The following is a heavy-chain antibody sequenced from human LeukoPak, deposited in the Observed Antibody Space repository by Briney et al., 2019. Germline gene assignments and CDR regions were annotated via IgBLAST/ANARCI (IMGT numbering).Heavy chain of an antibody. CDR3: ARERGYSYGYLDY. Sequence: SVKVSCTASGGTFSSYAISWVRQAPGQGLEWMGRIIPILGIANYAQTSQGRVTITADKSTSTAYMELSSLRSEDTAVYYCARERGYSYGYLDYWGQGTLVTVSS. D-gene: IGHD5-18*01. CDR2: IIPILGIA. J-gene: IGHJ4*02. CDR1: GGTFSSYA. V-gene: IGHV1-69*04.